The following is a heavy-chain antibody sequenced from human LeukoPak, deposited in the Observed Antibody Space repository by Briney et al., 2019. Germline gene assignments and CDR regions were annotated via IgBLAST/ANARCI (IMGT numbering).Heavy chain of an antibody. CDR2: INSDGRRT. Sequence: GGSLRLSCAASGFTSSNHWRHWVRQAPGKGLVWVSRINSDGRRTSYADSVKGRFTISRDNAKNTLYLQMNSLRPDDTAVYYCAREVEVVPATMGAYYYYYMHVWGKGTTVTVSS. D-gene: IGHD2-2*01. CDR1: GFTSSNHW. V-gene: IGHV3-74*01. J-gene: IGHJ6*03. CDR3: AREVEVVPATMGAYYYYYMHV.